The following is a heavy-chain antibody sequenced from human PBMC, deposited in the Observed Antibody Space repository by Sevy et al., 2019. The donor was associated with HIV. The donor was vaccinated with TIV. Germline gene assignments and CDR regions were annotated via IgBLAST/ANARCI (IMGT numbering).Heavy chain of an antibody. J-gene: IGHJ6*02. CDR3: ARDSGGIGMDV. CDR1: GFTFSSHW. CDR2: IKQDGSEK. Sequence: GVSLRLSCEASGFTFSSHWMSWVRQAPGKGLEWVANIKQDGSEKYYVDSVKGRFTISRDNAKNSLSLQMNSLRAEDTAVYHCARDSGGIGMDVWGQGTTVTVSS. V-gene: IGHV3-7*01. D-gene: IGHD6-13*01.